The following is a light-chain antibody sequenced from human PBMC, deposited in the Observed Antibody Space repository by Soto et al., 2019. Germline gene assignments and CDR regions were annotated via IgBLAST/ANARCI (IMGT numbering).Light chain of an antibody. V-gene: IGKV1-33*01. CDR2: DAS. CDR3: LQHDKLPYT. J-gene: IGKJ2*01. Sequence: DVQMTQSPSSLSASVGDRVTITCQASQDIATYLHWFQQKPGEAPNLLIYDASNLETGVPPRFSGSGSGTDFTFTISGLQPEDSAAYYCLQHDKLPYTFGQGTKLEI. CDR1: QDIATY.